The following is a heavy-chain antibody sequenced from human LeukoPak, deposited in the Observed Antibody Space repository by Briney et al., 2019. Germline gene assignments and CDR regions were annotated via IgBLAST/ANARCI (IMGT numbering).Heavy chain of an antibody. D-gene: IGHD2-2*01. V-gene: IGHV3-30*02. CDR2: IRYDGSNK. Sequence: QTGGSLRLSCEASGFTLVATGMHWVRQPPGKGLEWVAFIRYDGSNKYYADSVKGRLTISRDNSKSTLYLQMDSLRPEDTAVYYCTKDMPNNGYWGQGTLVTVSS. CDR3: TKDMPNNGY. J-gene: IGHJ4*02. CDR1: GFTLVATG.